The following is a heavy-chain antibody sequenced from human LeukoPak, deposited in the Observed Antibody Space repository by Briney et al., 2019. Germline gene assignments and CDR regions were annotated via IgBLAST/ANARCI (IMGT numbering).Heavy chain of an antibody. J-gene: IGHJ3*01. CDR2: INNDGSDT. CDR1: GFTFRDYW. CDR3: ARGGFSHGFDV. V-gene: IGHV3-74*01. D-gene: IGHD5-12*01. Sequence: GESLRLSCAASGFTFRDYWIHWVRQAPGKGLVWVGRINNDGSDTIYADSVKGRFTVSRDNAKNTLFLQMNSLRAEDTAVYFCARGGFSHGFDVWGQGTVVTVSS.